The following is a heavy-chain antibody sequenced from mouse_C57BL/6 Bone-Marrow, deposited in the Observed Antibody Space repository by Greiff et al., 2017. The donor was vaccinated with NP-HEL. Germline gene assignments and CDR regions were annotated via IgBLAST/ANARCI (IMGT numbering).Heavy chain of an antibody. V-gene: IGHV1-59*01. CDR1: GYTFTSYW. CDR2: IYPSDIYT. D-gene: IGHD2-4*01. J-gene: IGHJ3*01. Sequence: QVQLQQPGAELVRPGTSVKLSCKASGYTFTSYWLHWVKQRPGQGLEWIGVIYPSDIYTTYNQKFKGKATLTVDTSSSTAYMQLSSLTSEDSAVYYCAREGLRFAYWGQGTLVTVSA. CDR3: AREGLRFAY.